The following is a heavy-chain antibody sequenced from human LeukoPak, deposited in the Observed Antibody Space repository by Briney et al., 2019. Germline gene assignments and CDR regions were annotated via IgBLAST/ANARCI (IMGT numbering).Heavy chain of an antibody. CDR2: ISSTSSTI. CDR1: GFTFSSYI. V-gene: IGHV3-48*02. Sequence: GGSLRLSCAASGFTFSSYIMNWVRQAPGKGLEWVSYISSTSSTIYYADSVKGRFTISRDNAKNSLYLQMNSLRDEDTAVYYCARKDISWYDYWGQGTLVTVSS. D-gene: IGHD6-13*01. J-gene: IGHJ4*02. CDR3: ARKDISWYDY.